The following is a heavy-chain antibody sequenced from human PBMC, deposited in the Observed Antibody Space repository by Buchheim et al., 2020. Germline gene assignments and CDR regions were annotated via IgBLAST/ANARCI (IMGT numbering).Heavy chain of an antibody. D-gene: IGHD3-22*01. CDR2: INHSAGSA. CDR1: GYTFTSYY. Sequence: QVHLMQSGAEVKKPGASVKVSCKASGYTFTSYYLHWVRQAPGQGLEYMGIINHSAGSASYAQKLQGRVTMTRDTSTSKVYMELSSLRSEDTAVYYCARVGVSGYDSSGYYSYFDYWGQGTL. CDR3: ARVGVSGYDSSGYYSYFDY. J-gene: IGHJ4*02. V-gene: IGHV1-46*03.